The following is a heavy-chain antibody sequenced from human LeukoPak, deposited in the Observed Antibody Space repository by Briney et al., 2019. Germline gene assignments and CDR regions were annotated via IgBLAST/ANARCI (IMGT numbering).Heavy chain of an antibody. CDR1: GFTFSSYE. Sequence: GGSLRLSCAASGFTFSSYEMNWVRQAPGKGLEWGSDISSSGSTIYYADSVKGRFTISRDNAKNSLYLQMNSLRAEDTAVYYCAREELRGYSYGYLLTQHGYYYGMDVWGQGTTVTVSS. D-gene: IGHD5-18*01. CDR2: ISSSGSTI. V-gene: IGHV3-48*03. CDR3: AREELRGYSYGYLLTQHGYYYGMDV. J-gene: IGHJ6*02.